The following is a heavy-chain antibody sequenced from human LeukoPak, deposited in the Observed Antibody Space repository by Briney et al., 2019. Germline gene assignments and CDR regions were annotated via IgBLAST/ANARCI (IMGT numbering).Heavy chain of an antibody. D-gene: IGHD3-3*01. V-gene: IGHV4-31*03. Sequence: PSETLSLTCTVSGGSISSGGYYWSWIRQHPGKGLEWIGYIYYSGSTYYNPSLKSRVTISLDTSKSQISLRMTSVTAADTAVYYCARAPPPLTIFGVAITFGFDPWGQGTLVTVSS. CDR3: ARAPPPLTIFGVAITFGFDP. CDR1: GGSISSGGYY. CDR2: IYYSGST. J-gene: IGHJ5*02.